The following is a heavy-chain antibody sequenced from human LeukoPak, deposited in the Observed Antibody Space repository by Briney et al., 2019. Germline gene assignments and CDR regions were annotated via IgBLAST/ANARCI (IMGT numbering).Heavy chain of an antibody. CDR1: GGSISSYY. D-gene: IGHD3/OR15-3a*01. Sequence: SETLSLTCTVSGGSISSYYWNWIRQPPGKGLEWIGEINHSGSTNYNPSLKSRVTISVDTSKNQFSLKLSSVTAADTAVYYCARQTGSGLFILPGGQGTLVTVSS. V-gene: IGHV4-34*01. J-gene: IGHJ4*02. CDR2: INHSGST. CDR3: ARQTGSGLFILP.